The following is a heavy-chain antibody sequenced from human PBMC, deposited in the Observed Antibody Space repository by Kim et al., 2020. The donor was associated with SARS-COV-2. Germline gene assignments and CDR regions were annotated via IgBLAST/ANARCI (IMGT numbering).Heavy chain of an antibody. Sequence: GGYLRLSCAASGFTFSDYYMSWIRQAPGKGLEWVSYISSSGSTIYYADSVKGRFTISRDNAKNSLYLQMNSLRAEDTAVYYCARALIAAAANDAFDIWGQGTMVTVSS. CDR2: ISSSGSTI. J-gene: IGHJ3*02. CDR1: GFTFSDYY. D-gene: IGHD6-13*01. CDR3: ARALIAAAANDAFDI. V-gene: IGHV3-11*04.